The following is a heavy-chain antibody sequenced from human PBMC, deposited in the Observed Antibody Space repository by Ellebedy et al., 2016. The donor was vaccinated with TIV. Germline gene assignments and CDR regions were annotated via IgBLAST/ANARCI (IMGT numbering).Heavy chain of an antibody. CDR2: IHPQSGGT. CDR3: ARVLTMVRGVNSGSYYGMDV. CDR1: GYTFTAYY. V-gene: IGHV1-2*06. Sequence: ASVKVSCKASGYTFTAYYIHWVRHAPGQGLEWMGRIHPQSGGTAYAQKFQGRVTMTRATSINTASVELSSLTSEDTAIYYCARVLTMVRGVNSGSYYGMDVWGQGATVTVSS. J-gene: IGHJ6*02. D-gene: IGHD3-10*01.